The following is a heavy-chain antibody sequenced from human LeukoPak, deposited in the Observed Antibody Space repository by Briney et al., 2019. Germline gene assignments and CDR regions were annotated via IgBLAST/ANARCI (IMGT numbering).Heavy chain of an antibody. CDR1: GFTLSSYA. CDR2: ISGSADNT. J-gene: IGHJ4*02. V-gene: IGHV3-23*01. CDR3: AKQGFGC. Sequence: GGSLRLSCTASGFTLSSYATSWVRQAPGEGLEWVSTISGSADNTNYAEAVKGRFTISRDNSKNTMYLQMNSLRAEDTAVYYCAKQGFGCWGQGTLVTVSS.